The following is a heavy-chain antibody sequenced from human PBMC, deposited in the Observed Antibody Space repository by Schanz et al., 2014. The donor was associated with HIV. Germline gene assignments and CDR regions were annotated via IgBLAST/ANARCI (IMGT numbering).Heavy chain of an antibody. J-gene: IGHJ4*02. Sequence: QVQLVQSGPDVKKPGASVKVSCQASGYTFTSYSISWVRQAPGQGLEWMGWISTSNGNTNYAQKFQGRVTMTTDTSTSTAYMELRSLRSDDTAVYYCASDPPQNGYNSLDYWGQGTLVTVSS. CDR2: ISTSNGNT. D-gene: IGHD5-12*01. V-gene: IGHV1-18*01. CDR1: GYTFTSYS. CDR3: ASDPPQNGYNSLDY.